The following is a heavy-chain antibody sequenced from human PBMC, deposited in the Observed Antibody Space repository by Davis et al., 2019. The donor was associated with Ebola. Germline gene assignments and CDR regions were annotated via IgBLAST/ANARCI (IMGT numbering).Heavy chain of an antibody. V-gene: IGHV5-51*01. CDR2: IYPGDSDT. CDR3: ARGLWYYGSGSYSPNWFDP. D-gene: IGHD3-10*01. CDR1: GYSFTSYW. J-gene: IGHJ5*02. Sequence: GESLKISCTGSGYSFTSYWIGWVRQMPGKGLEWLGIIYPGDSDTRYSPSFQGQVTISADKSIRTAYLQWSSLKASDTAMYYCARGLWYYGSGSYSPNWFDPWGQGTLVTVSS.